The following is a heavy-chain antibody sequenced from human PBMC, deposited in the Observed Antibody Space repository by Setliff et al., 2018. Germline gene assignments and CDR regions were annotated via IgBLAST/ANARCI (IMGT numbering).Heavy chain of an antibody. J-gene: IGHJ4*02. V-gene: IGHV1-18*01. CDR1: GYTFTSFG. D-gene: IGHD2-2*01. CDR3: ARGPLDFVVAPPAAKFDF. Sequence: EASVKVSCKASGYTFTSFGINWVRQAPGQGLEWMGWISAYAQKFQGRVTMTTDTPTSTAYMEMRSLRSDDTAVYYCARGPLDFVVAPPAAKFDFWGQGTLVTVSS. CDR2: ISAY.